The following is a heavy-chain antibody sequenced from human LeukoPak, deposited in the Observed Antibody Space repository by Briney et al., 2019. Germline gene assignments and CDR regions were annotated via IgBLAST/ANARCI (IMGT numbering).Heavy chain of an antibody. CDR2: IYYSGST. CDR3: ATGPVATDAFDI. D-gene: IGHD5-12*01. V-gene: IGHV4-59*01. Sequence: PSETLSLTCTVSGGSISSYYWSWIRQPPGKGLEWVGYIYYSGSTNYNPSLKSRVTISVDTSKNQFSLKLSSVTAADTAVYYCATGPVATDAFDIWGQGTMVTVPS. CDR1: GGSISSYY. J-gene: IGHJ3*02.